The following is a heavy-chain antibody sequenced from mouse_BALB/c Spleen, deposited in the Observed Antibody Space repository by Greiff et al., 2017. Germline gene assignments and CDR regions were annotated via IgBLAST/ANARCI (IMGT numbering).Heavy chain of an antibody. V-gene: IGHV1-14*01. Sequence: VQLQQSGPELVKPGASVKMSCKASGYTFTSYVMHWVKQKPGQGLEWIGYINPYNDGTKYNEKFKGKATLTSDKSSSTAYMELSSLTSEDSAVYYCARGGYYDYEDYAMDYWGQGTSGTGSS. CDR2: INPYNDGT. CDR3: ARGGYYDYEDYAMDY. D-gene: IGHD2-4*01. J-gene: IGHJ4*01. CDR1: GYTFTSYV.